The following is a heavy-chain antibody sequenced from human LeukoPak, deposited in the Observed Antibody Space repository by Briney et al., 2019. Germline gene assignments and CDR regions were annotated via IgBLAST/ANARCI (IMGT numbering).Heavy chain of an antibody. J-gene: IGHJ6*02. CDR3: ARTVAYYYGMDV. CDR1: GGSISSYY. Sequence: SETLSLTCTVSGGSISSYYWSWIRQPLGKGLEWIGNIYYSGSTDYNPSLKSRVTISVDTSKNQFSLKLSSVTAADTAVYYCARTVAYYYGMDVWGQGTTVTVSS. CDR2: IYYSGST. V-gene: IGHV4-59*01. D-gene: IGHD4-23*01.